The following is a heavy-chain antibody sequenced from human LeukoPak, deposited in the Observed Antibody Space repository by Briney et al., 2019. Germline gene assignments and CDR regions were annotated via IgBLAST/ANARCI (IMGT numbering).Heavy chain of an antibody. Sequence: SETLSLTCTVYGGSFSSYYWSWIRQPPGRGLEWIGEINHGGGTKYNPSLKSRVTISVDPSNNQFSLRLSSVTAADTAVYCCASHYASASSWFDPWGQGTLVTVSS. CDR3: ASHYASASSWFDP. V-gene: IGHV4-34*01. CDR2: INHGGGT. D-gene: IGHD3-10*01. CDR1: GGSFSSYY. J-gene: IGHJ5*02.